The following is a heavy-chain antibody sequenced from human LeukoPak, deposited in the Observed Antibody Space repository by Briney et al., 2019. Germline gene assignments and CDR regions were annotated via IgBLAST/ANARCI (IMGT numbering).Heavy chain of an antibody. D-gene: IGHD3-16*02. CDR3: ARDIYVWGSYRYQDY. Sequence: GASVKVSCKASGYTFTSYGISWVRQAPGQGLEWMGWISAYNGNTNYAQKLQGRVTMTTDTSTSTAYMELRSLRSDDTAVYYCARDIYVWGSYRYQDYWGQGTLVTVSS. V-gene: IGHV1-18*01. CDR1: GYTFTSYG. CDR2: ISAYNGNT. J-gene: IGHJ4*02.